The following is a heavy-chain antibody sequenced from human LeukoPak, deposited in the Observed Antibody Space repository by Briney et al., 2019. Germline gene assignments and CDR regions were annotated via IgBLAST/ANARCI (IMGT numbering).Heavy chain of an antibody. D-gene: IGHD3-10*01. J-gene: IGHJ3*02. V-gene: IGHV4-30-4*01. CDR2: IYYSGST. CDR3: ARVQVTMVRGVIIDAFDI. CDR1: GGSISSGDYY. Sequence: SATLSLTCTVSGGSISSGDYYWSWIRQPPGKGLEWIGYIYYSGSTYYNPSLKSRVTISVDTSKNQFSLKLSSVTAADTAVYYCARVQVTMVRGVIIDAFDIWGQGTMVTVSS.